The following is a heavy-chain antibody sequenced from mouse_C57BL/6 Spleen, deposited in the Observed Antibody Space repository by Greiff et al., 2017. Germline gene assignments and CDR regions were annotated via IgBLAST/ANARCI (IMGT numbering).Heavy chain of an antibody. D-gene: IGHD1-1*01. V-gene: IGHV14-3*01. CDR3: AKSGNYYASSYVAMDN. Sequence: EVQLQQSVAELVRPGASVKLSCTASGFNIKNTYMHWVKQRPEQGLEWIGRIDPANGNTKYAPKFKGKATITADTSSNTAYLQLSSLTSEDTSIYYWAKSGNYYASSYVAMDNWGQGTSVTVAS. J-gene: IGHJ4*01. CDR1: GFNIKNTY. CDR2: IDPANGNT.